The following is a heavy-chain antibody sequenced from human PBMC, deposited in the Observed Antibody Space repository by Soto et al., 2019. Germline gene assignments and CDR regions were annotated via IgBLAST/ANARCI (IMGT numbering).Heavy chain of an antibody. CDR1: GGSATPYH. Sequence: SDTLSLTCVVLGGSATPYHWSWFRQFPGKGLEGIAYTAYTGNTYYNPSLTSRATISLDTTTNELPPNLTSMTAAHTAVYYSVKDKHACFTHYFDPWGQGTKVTVSS. CDR3: VKDKHACFTHYFDP. D-gene: IGHD3-16*01. CDR2: TAYTGNT. V-gene: IGHV4-59*02. J-gene: IGHJ5*02.